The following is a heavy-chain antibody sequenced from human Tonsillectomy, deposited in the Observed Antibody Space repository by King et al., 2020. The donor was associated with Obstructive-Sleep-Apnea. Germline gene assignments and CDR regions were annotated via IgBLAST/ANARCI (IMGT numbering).Heavy chain of an antibody. D-gene: IGHD3-10*01. Sequence: QLQESGPGLVKPSETLSLTCTVSGGSISTYYWSWIRQPPGKGLEWIGYIYYSGSTNYNPSLKSRVTISVDTSKNQFSLNLNSVTAADTAVYYCARAPYGSGIIDWFDPWGQGTLVTVSS. CDR1: GGSISTYY. V-gene: IGHV4-59*01. CDR3: ARAPYGSGIIDWFDP. CDR2: IYYSGST. J-gene: IGHJ5*02.